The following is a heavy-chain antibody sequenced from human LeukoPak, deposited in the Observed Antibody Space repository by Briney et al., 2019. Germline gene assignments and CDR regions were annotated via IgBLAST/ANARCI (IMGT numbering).Heavy chain of an antibody. J-gene: IGHJ4*02. CDR2: IKQDGSEK. D-gene: IGHD4-23*01. V-gene: IGHV3-7*01. Sequence: GGSLRLSCAASGFTFSSYWMSWVRQAPGKGLEWVANIKQDGSEKYYADSVKGRFTISRDNAKNSLYLQMNSLRAEDAAVYYCVRGNDYGGPHYWGQGTLVTVSS. CDR3: VRGNDYGGPHY. CDR1: GFTFSSYW.